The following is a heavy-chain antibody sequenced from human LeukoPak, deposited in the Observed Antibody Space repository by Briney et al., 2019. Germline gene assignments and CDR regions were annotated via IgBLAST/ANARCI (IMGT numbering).Heavy chain of an antibody. D-gene: IGHD3-3*01. J-gene: IGHJ4*02. Sequence: ASVKVSCKASGYTFTGYYIHWVRQAPGQGLEWMGWINPNSGGTNYAQKFQGRVTMTRDTSISTAYMELSSLRSDDTAVYYCTRSPNTIFGVVSADYWGQGTLVTVSS. CDR2: INPNSGGT. CDR3: TRSPNTIFGVVSADY. V-gene: IGHV1-2*02. CDR1: GYTFTGYY.